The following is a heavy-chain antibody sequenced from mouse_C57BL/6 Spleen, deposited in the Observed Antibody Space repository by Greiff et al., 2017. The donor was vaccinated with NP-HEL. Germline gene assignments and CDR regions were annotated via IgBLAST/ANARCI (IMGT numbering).Heavy chain of an antibody. CDR3: ARKGTTAFDY. CDR2: IDPSDSYT. J-gene: IGHJ2*01. D-gene: IGHD1-2*01. Sequence: QVQLQQPGAELVRPGTSVKLSCKASGYTFTSYWMHWVKQRPGQGLEWIGVIDPSDSYTNYNQKFKGKATLTVDTSSSTAYMQLSSLTSEDSAVYYGARKGTTAFDYWGQGTTLTVSS. CDR1: GYTFTSYW. V-gene: IGHV1-59*01.